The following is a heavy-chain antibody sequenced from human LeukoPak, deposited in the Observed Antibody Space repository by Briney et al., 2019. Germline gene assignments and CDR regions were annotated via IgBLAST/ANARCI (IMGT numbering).Heavy chain of an antibody. Sequence: PGGSLRLSCAASGFTFSNAWMSWVRQAPGKGLEWVSSISSSSSYIYYADSVKGRFTISRDNAKNSLYLQMNSLRAEDTAVYYCAREGFGGLYRYWGQGTLVTVSS. J-gene: IGHJ4*02. CDR2: ISSSSSYI. CDR1: GFTFSNAW. CDR3: AREGFGGLYRY. V-gene: IGHV3-21*01. D-gene: IGHD3-16*01.